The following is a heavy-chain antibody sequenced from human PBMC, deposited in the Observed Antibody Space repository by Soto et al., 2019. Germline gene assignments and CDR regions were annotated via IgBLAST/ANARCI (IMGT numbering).Heavy chain of an antibody. CDR1: GFTFSSYW. D-gene: IGHD3-10*01. Sequence: EVQLVESGGGLVQPGGSLRLSCAASGFTFSSYWMSWVRQAPGKGLEWVANIKQDGSEKYYVDSVKGRFTISRDNAKNSLYLQMKSLRAEDTAVYYCARDWDSSEVFYFDYWGQGTLVTVSS. J-gene: IGHJ4*02. CDR2: IKQDGSEK. V-gene: IGHV3-7*01. CDR3: ARDWDSSEVFYFDY.